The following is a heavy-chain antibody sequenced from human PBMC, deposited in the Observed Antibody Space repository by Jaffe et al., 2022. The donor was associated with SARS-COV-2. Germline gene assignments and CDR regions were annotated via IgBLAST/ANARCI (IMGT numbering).Heavy chain of an antibody. CDR3: AKDKEGGVYGDNWFDP. D-gene: IGHD3-16*01. J-gene: IGHJ5*02. CDR2: ISGSDNST. CDR1: GFTFSSYA. Sequence: EVQLLESGGGLVQPGGSLRLSCAASGFTFSSYAMSWVRQAPGKGLEWVSAISGSDNSTYYADSVKGRFTISRDTSKNTLNLQMNSLRAEDTAIYYCAKDKEGGVYGDNWFDPWGQGTLVTVSS. V-gene: IGHV3-23*01.